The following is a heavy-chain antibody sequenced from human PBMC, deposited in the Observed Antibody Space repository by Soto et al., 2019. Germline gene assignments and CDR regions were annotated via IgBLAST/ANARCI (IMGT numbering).Heavy chain of an antibody. D-gene: IGHD3-10*01. CDR2: IYYSGST. CDR3: ARANRVGIRDGMDV. V-gene: IGHV4-30-4*08. J-gene: IGHJ6*02. Sequence: WLLLHKKKGLEWIGYIYYSGSTYYNPSLKSLVTISVDTSKNKFSLKLSSVNAADKAVYDSARANRVGIRDGMDVWVQGSMVT.